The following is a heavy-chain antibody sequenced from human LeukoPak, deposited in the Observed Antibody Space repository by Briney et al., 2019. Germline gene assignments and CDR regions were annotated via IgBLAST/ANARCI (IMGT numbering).Heavy chain of an antibody. Sequence: GGSLRLSCAASGFTFDDYAMHWVRQAPGKGLEWVSGISWNSGSIGYADSVKGRFTISRDNAKNSLYLQMNSLRAEDTALYYCAKDRYGGSGYNWFDPWGQGTLVTVSS. CDR2: ISWNSGSI. CDR3: AKDRYGGSGYNWFDP. CDR1: GFTFDDYA. J-gene: IGHJ5*02. V-gene: IGHV3-9*01. D-gene: IGHD5-18*01.